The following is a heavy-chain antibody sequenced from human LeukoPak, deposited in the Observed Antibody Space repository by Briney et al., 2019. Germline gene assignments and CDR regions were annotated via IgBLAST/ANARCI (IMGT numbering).Heavy chain of an antibody. CDR1: GGSISSGDYY. CDR3: ARAGIAEEGSGYVQYFQH. CDR2: IYYSGST. D-gene: IGHD3-22*01. Sequence: SETLSLTCTVSGGSISSGDYYWSWIRQPPGKGLEWIGYIYYSGSTYYNPSLKSRVTISVDTSKNQFSLKLSSVTAADTAVYYCARAGIAEEGSGYVQYFQHWGQGTLVTVSS. J-gene: IGHJ1*01. V-gene: IGHV4-30-4*01.